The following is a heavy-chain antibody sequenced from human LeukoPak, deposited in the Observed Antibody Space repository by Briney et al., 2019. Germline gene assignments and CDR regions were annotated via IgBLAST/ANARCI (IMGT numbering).Heavy chain of an antibody. V-gene: IGHV4-61*02. Sequence: PSETLSLTCTVSGGSISSGSYYWSWIRQPAGKGLEWIGRIYTSGSTNYNPSLKSRVTISVDTSKNQFSLKLSSVTAADTAVYYCAQLRADYYYMDVWGKGTTVTVSS. J-gene: IGHJ6*03. CDR3: AQLRADYYYMDV. D-gene: IGHD1-7*01. CDR1: GGSISSGSYY. CDR2: IYTSGST.